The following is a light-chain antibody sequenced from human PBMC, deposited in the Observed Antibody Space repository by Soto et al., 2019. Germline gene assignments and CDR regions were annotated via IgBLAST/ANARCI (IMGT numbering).Light chain of an antibody. J-gene: IGLJ2*01. Sequence: SALTQPASVSGSPGQSITISCTGTSSEVGSYNLVSWYQQHPGKAPKLMIYEVSKRPSGVSNRFSGSKSGNTASQTISGLQAEDEAHYYCCSYAGSSTNVVFGGGTKLTVL. V-gene: IGLV2-23*02. CDR2: EVS. CDR1: SSEVGSYNL. CDR3: CSYAGSSTNVV.